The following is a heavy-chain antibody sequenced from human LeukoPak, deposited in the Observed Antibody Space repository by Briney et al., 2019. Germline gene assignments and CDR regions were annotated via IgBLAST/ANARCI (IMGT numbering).Heavy chain of an antibody. CDR2: ISSSGNTI. CDR1: RFTFSNYE. V-gene: IGHV3-48*03. J-gene: IGHJ4*02. D-gene: IGHD6-13*01. CDR3: ATCPPSSWYHFDF. Sequence: GGSLRLSCAASRFTFSNYEMHWVRQAPGKGLEWLSYISSSGNTIYYADSVKGRFTISRDNSKNSLYLQMNSLRAEDTAVYYCATCPPSSWYHFDFWGQGALVTVSS.